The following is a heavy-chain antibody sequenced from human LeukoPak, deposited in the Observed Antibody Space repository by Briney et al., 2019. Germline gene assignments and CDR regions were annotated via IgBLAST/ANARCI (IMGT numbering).Heavy chain of an antibody. D-gene: IGHD5-24*01. CDR3: ARDFGGYKPAGGDY. J-gene: IGHJ4*02. Sequence: GGSLRLSCAASGFTFSDDYMGSVRQAPGKGLEWVSYISSSGSTIYYADSVKGRFTISRDNAKNSLHLQMNSLRAEDTAVYYCARDFGGYKPAGGDYWGQGTLVTVSS. V-gene: IGHV3-11*04. CDR2: ISSSGSTI. CDR1: GFTFSDDY.